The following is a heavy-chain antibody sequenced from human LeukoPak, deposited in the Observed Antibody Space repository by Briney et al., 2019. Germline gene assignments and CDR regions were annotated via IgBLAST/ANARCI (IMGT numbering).Heavy chain of an antibody. J-gene: IGHJ4*02. CDR3: ASLANVVPAAMVDY. CDR1: GFTFSSYA. Sequence: PGRSLRLSCAASGFTFSSYAMHWVRQAPGKGLEWVAVISYDGSNKYHADSVKGRFTISRDNSKNTLYLQMNSLRAEDTAVYYCASLANVVPAAMVDYWGQGTLVTVSS. CDR2: ISYDGSNK. V-gene: IGHV3-30-3*01. D-gene: IGHD2-2*01.